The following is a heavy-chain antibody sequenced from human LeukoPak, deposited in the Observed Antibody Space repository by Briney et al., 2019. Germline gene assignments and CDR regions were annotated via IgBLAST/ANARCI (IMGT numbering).Heavy chain of an antibody. CDR1: GFTFSSYS. CDR2: INSGSSYK. Sequence: GGSLRLSCAASGFTFSSYSMNWVRQAPGKGLEWVSSINSGSSYKYYADSLKGRFTISRDNAKNSLYLQMNSLRAEDTAVYFCARVGALSSSWLLYWGQGTLVTVSS. CDR3: ARVGALSSSWLLY. J-gene: IGHJ4*02. D-gene: IGHD6-13*01. V-gene: IGHV3-21*01.